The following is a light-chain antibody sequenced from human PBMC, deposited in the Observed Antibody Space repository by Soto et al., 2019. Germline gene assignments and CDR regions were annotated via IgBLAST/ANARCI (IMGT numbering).Light chain of an antibody. J-gene: IGKJ3*01. V-gene: IGKV3-20*01. CDR2: GAS. CDR1: HTVSSRF. Sequence: EIVLTQSPGTLSLSPGDRATLSCRASHTVSSRFLAWYQQKPGQAPRLLISGASDRATGIPDRFTGSGSGTDLTLTINRLEPEDFAVYYCQQYGSSPFTFGPGTKVDIK. CDR3: QQYGSSPFT.